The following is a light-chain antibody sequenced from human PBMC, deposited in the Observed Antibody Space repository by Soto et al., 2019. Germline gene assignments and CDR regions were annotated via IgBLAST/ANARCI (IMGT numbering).Light chain of an antibody. CDR1: NGHSSYA. V-gene: IGLV4-69*01. Sequence: QPVLTQSPSASASLGASVKLTCTLSNGHSSYAIAWHQQQPEKGPRFLMKLNSDGSHTKGDGIPARFSGSSSGAERYLTISSVQSEDEADYFCQTWGTGIRVFGGGTKLTVL. J-gene: IGLJ3*02. CDR2: LNSDGSH. CDR3: QTWGTGIRV.